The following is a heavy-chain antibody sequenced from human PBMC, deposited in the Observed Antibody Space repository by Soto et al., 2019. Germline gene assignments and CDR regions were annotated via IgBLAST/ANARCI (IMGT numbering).Heavy chain of an antibody. CDR1: GGSISSTNW. J-gene: IGHJ4*02. CDR2: IDHSGST. V-gene: IGHV4-4*02. D-gene: IGHD3-9*01. CDR3: ARQGYFDWLFSY. Sequence: PSETLSLTCAVSGGSISSTNWWNWVRQPPGKGLEWIGEIDHSGSTNYNPSLKSRVTISVDTSKNQFSLKLSSVTAADTAVYYCARQGYFDWLFSYWGQGTLVTVSS.